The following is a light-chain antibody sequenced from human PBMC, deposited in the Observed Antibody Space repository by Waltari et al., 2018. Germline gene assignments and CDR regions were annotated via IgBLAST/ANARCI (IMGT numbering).Light chain of an antibody. Sequence: QSALTQPASVSGSPGQSITLPGTGTSGDVGGYKHGPWYKQHPGKAPKLMIYDVSNRPSGVSDRFSGSKSGNTASLTISGLQAEDEADYYCSSYTSSSTLAFGGGTKLTVL. J-gene: IGLJ2*01. CDR3: SSYTSSSTLA. CDR2: DVS. CDR1: SGDVGGYKH. V-gene: IGLV2-14*03.